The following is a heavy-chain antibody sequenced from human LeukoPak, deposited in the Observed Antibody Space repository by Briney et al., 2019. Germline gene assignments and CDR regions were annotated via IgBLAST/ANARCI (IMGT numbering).Heavy chain of an antibody. CDR1: GFTVSSNY. V-gene: IGHV3-66*01. D-gene: IGHD5-24*01. Sequence: GGSLRLSCAASGFTVSSNYMSWVRQAPGKGLEWVSVIYSGGSTYYADSVKGRFTISRDNSKNTLYLQMNSLGAEDTAVYYCAGGGRDGYKLRWFDPWGQGTLVTVSS. J-gene: IGHJ5*02. CDR3: AGGGRDGYKLRWFDP. CDR2: IYSGGST.